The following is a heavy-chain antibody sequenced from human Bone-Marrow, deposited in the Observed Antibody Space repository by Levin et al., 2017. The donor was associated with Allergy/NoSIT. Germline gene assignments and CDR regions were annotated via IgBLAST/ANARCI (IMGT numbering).Heavy chain of an antibody. V-gene: IGHV1-18*01. D-gene: IGHD2-2*01. CDR3: ARDQKRSCSSTSCYYFDY. CDR1: GYTFTSYG. CDR2: ISTNNGDT. J-gene: IGHJ4*02. Sequence: ASVKVSCKASGYTFTSYGISWVRQAPGQGLEWMAWISTNNGDTNHAQNLQGRVTVTTDTSTSTAYMGLRSLRSDDTAIYYCARDQKRSCSSTSCYYFDYWGQGTLVTVSP.